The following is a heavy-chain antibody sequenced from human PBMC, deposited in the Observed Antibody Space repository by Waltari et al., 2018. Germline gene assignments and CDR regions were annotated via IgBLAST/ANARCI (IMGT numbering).Heavy chain of an antibody. CDR3: VRGGGVLDY. V-gene: IGHV3-7*01. D-gene: IGHD3-16*01. J-gene: IGHJ4*02. CDR2: IKPDGSEG. Sequence: EVQLVESGGDLVQPGGSLRLSCAASGFTFSTFWMSWARQAPGQGLEWVGNIKPDGSEGYYVDSVKGRFTISRDNAKNSLCLQMNSLRVEDTAVYYCVRGGGVLDYWGQGTLVTVSS. CDR1: GFTFSTFW.